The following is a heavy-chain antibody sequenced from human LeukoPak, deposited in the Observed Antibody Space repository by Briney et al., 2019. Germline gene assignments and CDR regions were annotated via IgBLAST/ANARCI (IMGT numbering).Heavy chain of an antibody. D-gene: IGHD6-6*01. V-gene: IGHV4-61*02. CDR2: IYTSGST. CDR3: ARDPRIAARPGWFDP. J-gene: IGHJ5*02. Sequence: PSQTLSLTCTVSGDSISSGSYYWSWIRQPAGKGLEWIGRIYTSGSTNYNPSLKSRVTISVDTSKNQFSLKLSSVTAADTAVYYCARDPRIAARPGWFDPWGQGTLVTVSS. CDR1: GDSISSGSYY.